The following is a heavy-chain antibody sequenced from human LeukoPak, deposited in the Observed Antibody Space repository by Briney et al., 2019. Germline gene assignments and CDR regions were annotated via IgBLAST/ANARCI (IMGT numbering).Heavy chain of an antibody. J-gene: IGHJ4*02. V-gene: IGHV1-8*01. D-gene: IGHD3-10*01. CDR1: GYTFTSYD. CDR2: MNPNSGNT. CDR3: ERGFRFTMVRGVIGY. Sequence: SVNVSCKASGYTFTSYDINWVRQATGQGLEWMGWMNPNSGNTGYAQEFQGRVTMTRNNSISTAYMELRSLRSEDTAVYYCERGFRFTMVRGVIGYWGQGTLVTVSS.